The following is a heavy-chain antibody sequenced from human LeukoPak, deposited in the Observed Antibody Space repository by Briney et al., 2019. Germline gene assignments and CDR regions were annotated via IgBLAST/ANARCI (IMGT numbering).Heavy chain of an antibody. CDR1: GFTFSLYW. V-gene: IGHV3-74*01. D-gene: IGHD3-10*01. CDR3: ARSGSIDY. J-gene: IGHJ4*02. CDR2: INIDGSNP. Sequence: GGSLRLSCAASGFTFSLYWMHWVRQAPGKGLVWVSRINIDGSNPDYVDSVKGRFTISRDNAKNTLYLQMNSLRADDTAVYYCARSGSIDYWGQGTRVTVSS.